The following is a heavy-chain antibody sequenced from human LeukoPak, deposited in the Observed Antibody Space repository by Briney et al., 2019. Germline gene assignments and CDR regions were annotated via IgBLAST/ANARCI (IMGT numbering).Heavy chain of an antibody. D-gene: IGHD3-9*01. Sequence: ASVKVSCKASGYTFTSYAMNWVGQAPGHGLEGMGWIKTNTGNPTCAHGFTGRFVFSFDTSVSTAYLQISRLKAEDTAVYYCAGGGGVLRYFDWLSSYNGFDHWGQGTLVTVSS. CDR3: AGGGGVLRYFDWLSSYNGFDH. V-gene: IGHV7-4-1*02. J-gene: IGHJ5*02. CDR1: GYTFTSYA. CDR2: IKTNTGNP.